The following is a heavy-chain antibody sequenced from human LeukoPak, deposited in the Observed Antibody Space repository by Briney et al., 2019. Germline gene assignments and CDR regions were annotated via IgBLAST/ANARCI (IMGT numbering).Heavy chain of an antibody. D-gene: IGHD3-22*01. CDR2: ISSSSSYI. CDR3: ARGQLYYGSSGFDY. J-gene: IGHJ4*02. V-gene: IGHV3-21*01. CDR1: EFSFSSYN. Sequence: GGSLRLSCAASEFSFSSYNMNWVRQAPGKGLEWVSSISSSSSYIYYVDSVKGRFTISRDNAKNSMYLQMNSLRAEDTAVYYCARGQLYYGSSGFDYWGQGTLVTVSS.